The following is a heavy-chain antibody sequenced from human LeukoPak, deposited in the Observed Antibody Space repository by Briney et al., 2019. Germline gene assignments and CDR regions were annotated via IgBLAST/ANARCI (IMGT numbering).Heavy chain of an antibody. Sequence: GGSLRLSCAASGFTVSSNYMSWIRQAPGKGLEWASYISSSGSTIYYADSVKGRFTISRDSAKNSLYLQMNSLRAEDTAVYYCASYGPDNYYYYYMDVWGKGTTVTISS. J-gene: IGHJ6*03. D-gene: IGHD3-10*01. CDR1: GFTVSSNY. V-gene: IGHV3-11*01. CDR3: ASYGPDNYYYYYMDV. CDR2: ISSSGSTI.